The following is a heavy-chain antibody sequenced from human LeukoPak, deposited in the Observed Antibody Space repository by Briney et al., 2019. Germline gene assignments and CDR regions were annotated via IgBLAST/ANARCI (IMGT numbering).Heavy chain of an antibody. CDR2: IIPIFGTA. J-gene: IGHJ4*02. D-gene: IGHD3-22*01. CDR3: ALTLSPDYYDSSGYYLV. CDR1: GGTFSSYA. Sequence: ASVKVSCKASGGTFSSYAISWVRQAPGQGLEWMGRIIPIFGTANYAQKFQGRVTITTDESTSTAYMELSSLRSEGTAVYYCALTLSPDYYDSSGYYLVWGQGTLVTVSS. V-gene: IGHV1-69*05.